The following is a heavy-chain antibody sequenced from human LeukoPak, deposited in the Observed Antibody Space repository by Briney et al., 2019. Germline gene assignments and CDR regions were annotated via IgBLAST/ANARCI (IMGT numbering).Heavy chain of an antibody. CDR3: AKEQYPGYSDF. V-gene: IGHV3-30*02. CDR1: GFIFSGSS. J-gene: IGHJ4*02. Sequence: PGGSLRLSCAASGFIFSGSSMHWVRQAPGKGLEWVCFIRFDATNKYYADSVKGRFTISRDNSKNTLYLQLNNVRTEDTATYFCAKEQYPGYSDFWGQGTLVTVSA. CDR2: IRFDATNK. D-gene: IGHD1-14*01.